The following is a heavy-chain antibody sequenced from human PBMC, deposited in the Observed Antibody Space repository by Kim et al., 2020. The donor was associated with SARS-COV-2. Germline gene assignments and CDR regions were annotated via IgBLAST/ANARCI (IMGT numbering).Heavy chain of an antibody. V-gene: IGHV4-38-2*02. J-gene: IGHJ4*02. CDR1: GYSISSGYY. D-gene: IGHD5-18*01. CDR2: IYHSGGT. CDR3: ARYVDTAMGLFYFDY. Sequence: SETLSLTCTVSGYSISSGYYWGWIRQPPGKGLEWIGSIYHSGGTYYNPSLKSRVTISVDTSKNQFSLKLSSVTAADTAVYYCARYVDTAMGLFYFDYWGQGTLFTVSS.